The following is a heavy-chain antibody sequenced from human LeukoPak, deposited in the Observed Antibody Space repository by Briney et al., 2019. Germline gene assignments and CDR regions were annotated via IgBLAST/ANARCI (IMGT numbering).Heavy chain of an antibody. D-gene: IGHD3-9*01. Sequence: GGSLRLSCAASGFTVSSNYMSWVRQAPGKGLEWVANIKQDGSEKYYVDSVKGRFTISRDNAKNSLYLQMNSLRAEDTAVYYCARERALRYFDWLPPLGAFDIWGQGTMVTVSS. CDR3: ARERALRYFDWLPPLGAFDI. V-gene: IGHV3-7*01. CDR1: GFTVSSNY. J-gene: IGHJ3*02. CDR2: IKQDGSEK.